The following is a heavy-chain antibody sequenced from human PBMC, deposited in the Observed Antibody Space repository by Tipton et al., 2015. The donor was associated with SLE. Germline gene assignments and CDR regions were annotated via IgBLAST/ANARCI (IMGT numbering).Heavy chain of an antibody. J-gene: IGHJ4*02. V-gene: IGHV3-23*01. CDR3: ARGSIPLSHFDY. CDR1: GFTFSNYA. Sequence: SLRLSCAASGFTFSNYAMSWVRQAPGKGLEWVSAISGSGSNTYYADSLKGRFSISRDNSKNTLYLQVKNLRVEDTAVYYCARGSIPLSHFDYWGQGTLVTVSS. D-gene: IGHD2-2*02. CDR2: ISGSGSNT.